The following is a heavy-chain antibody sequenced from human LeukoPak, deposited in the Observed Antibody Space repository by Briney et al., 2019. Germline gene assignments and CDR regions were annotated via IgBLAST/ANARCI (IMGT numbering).Heavy chain of an antibody. Sequence: SETLSLTCTVSGGSINNGGYYWSWIRQPPGKGLEWIGYIYYSGSTYYNPSLKSRVTISVDTSKNQFSLKLSSVTAADTAVYYCASQDSSSIDAFDIWGQGTKVTVSS. J-gene: IGHJ3*02. CDR1: GGSINNGGYY. CDR2: IYYSGST. V-gene: IGHV4-30-4*01. D-gene: IGHD6-13*01. CDR3: ASQDSSSIDAFDI.